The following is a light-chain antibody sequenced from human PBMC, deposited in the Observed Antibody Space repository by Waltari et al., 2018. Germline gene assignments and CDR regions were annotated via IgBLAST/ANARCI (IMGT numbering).Light chain of an antibody. V-gene: IGLV2-23*01. CDR2: DDN. Sequence: QSALTQPASVSGSPGQSITISCTGTNSDVGNYNLVSWYQQYPGKAPKVMIYDDNRRPSGVSDRFSGSKSGNTASLTISGVQAEDEADYYCCSYAGSYTWVFGGGTKLTVL. CDR1: NSDVGNYNL. CDR3: CSYAGSYTWV. J-gene: IGLJ3*02.